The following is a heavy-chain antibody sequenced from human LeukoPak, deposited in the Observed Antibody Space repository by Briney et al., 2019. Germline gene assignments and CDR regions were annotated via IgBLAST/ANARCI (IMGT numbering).Heavy chain of an antibody. J-gene: IGHJ5*02. CDR1: GYTFSDYY. CDR2: MNPKSGGT. Sequence: ASVKVSCKASGYTFSDYYIHWVRQAPGQGLEWMGWMNPKSGGTKYAQKFQGRVTMTRDTSNSTAYMELSRLRSDDTAVYFCARGSWHAPWGQGTLVTVSS. V-gene: IGHV1-2*02. D-gene: IGHD6-13*01. CDR3: ARGSWHAP.